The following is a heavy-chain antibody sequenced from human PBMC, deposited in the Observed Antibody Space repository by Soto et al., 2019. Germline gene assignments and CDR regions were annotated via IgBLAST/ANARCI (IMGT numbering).Heavy chain of an antibody. V-gene: IGHV1-69*13. CDR1: GGTFINHA. CDR2: IIPMFGTA. D-gene: IGHD2-21*02. Sequence: QVQMVQSGNEVKKPGASVMVSCKTSGGTFINHAFSWVRQAPGQGLEWMGGIIPMFGTADYSQKFQGRVTITADESTTTAHMELSSLRSDDSAVYYCARDDATYCGGDCYRYFFYGLDVWGQGTTVTVSS. J-gene: IGHJ6*02. CDR3: ARDDATYCGGDCYRYFFYGLDV.